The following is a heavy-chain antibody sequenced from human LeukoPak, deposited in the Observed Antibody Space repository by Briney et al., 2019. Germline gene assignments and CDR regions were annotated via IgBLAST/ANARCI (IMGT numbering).Heavy chain of an antibody. CDR2: ISGSGGST. CDR1: GGSFSGYY. Sequence: ETLSLTCAVYGGSFSGYYWSWVRQAPGKGLEWVSAISGSGGSTYYADSVKGRFTISRDNSKNTLYLQMNSLRAEDTAVYYCAKEIAVAGLDYWGQGTLVTVS. CDR3: AKEIAVAGLDY. V-gene: IGHV3-23*01. D-gene: IGHD6-19*01. J-gene: IGHJ4*02.